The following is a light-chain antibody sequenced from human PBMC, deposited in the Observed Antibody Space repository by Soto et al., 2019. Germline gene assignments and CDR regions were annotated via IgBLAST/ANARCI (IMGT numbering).Light chain of an antibody. Sequence: QSALTQPASVSGPPGQSITISCTGTSSDVGGYNYVSWYQQHPGKAPKLMIYDVSNRPSGVSDRFSGSKSGNTASLTISGLQAEDEADYYCSSYTSSSTSLVVFGGGTKLTVL. V-gene: IGLV2-14*01. CDR2: DVS. CDR3: SSYTSSSTSLVV. CDR1: SSDVGGYNY. J-gene: IGLJ2*01.